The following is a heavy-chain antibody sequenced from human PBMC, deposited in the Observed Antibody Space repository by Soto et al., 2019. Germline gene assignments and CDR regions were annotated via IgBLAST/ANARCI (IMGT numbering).Heavy chain of an antibody. V-gene: IGHV1-69*13. Sequence: GASVKVSCKASGGTFSSYAISWVRQAPGQGLEWMGGIIPIFGTANYAQKFQGRVTITADESTSTAYMELSSLRSEDTAVYYCARIAQREYDVWIDYFDYWGQGTLVTAPQ. CDR2: IIPIFGTA. D-gene: IGHD3-16*01. J-gene: IGHJ4*02. CDR3: ARIAQREYDVWIDYFDY. CDR1: GGTFSSYA.